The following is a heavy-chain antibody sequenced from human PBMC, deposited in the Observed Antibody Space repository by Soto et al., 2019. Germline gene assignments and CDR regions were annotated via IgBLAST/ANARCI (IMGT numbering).Heavy chain of an antibody. Sequence: GGSLRLSCAASGFTFSSYSMNWVRQAPGKGLEWVSYISSSSSTIYYADSVKGRFTISRDNAKNSLYLQMNSLRDEDTAVYYCARGGYFDWLGHYYGMDVWGQGTTVTVSS. V-gene: IGHV3-48*02. J-gene: IGHJ6*02. CDR3: ARGGYFDWLGHYYGMDV. CDR2: ISSSSSTI. CDR1: GFTFSSYS. D-gene: IGHD3-9*01.